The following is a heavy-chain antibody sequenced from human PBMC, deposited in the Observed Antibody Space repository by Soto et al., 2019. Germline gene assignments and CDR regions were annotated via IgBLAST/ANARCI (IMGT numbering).Heavy chain of an antibody. CDR1: GGAIISGGYY. V-gene: IGHV4-31*03. Sequence: SETLSLTCTVSGGAIISGGYYWSWIRQHPGKGLEWIGYIYYSGSTSYNPSPKSRVTISVDTSKNQFSLKLSSVTAADTAIYYCARAPAYDHGDWFDPWGQGTLVTVSS. J-gene: IGHJ5*02. CDR2: IYYSGST. CDR3: ARAPAYDHGDWFDP. D-gene: IGHD3-22*01.